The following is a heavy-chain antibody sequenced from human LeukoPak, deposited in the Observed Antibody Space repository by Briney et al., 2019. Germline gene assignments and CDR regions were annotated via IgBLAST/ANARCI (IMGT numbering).Heavy chain of an antibody. CDR1: GGSITGYY. V-gene: IGHV4-4*07. D-gene: IGHD3-22*01. Sequence: SETLSLTCTVSGGSITGYYWNWIRQPAGQGLEWLGRVYSSGVGNYNPSLTSRVTMSVDTSKNQFSLKLTSLTAADTAVYYCAREEFLHQIDSSGYFVYWGQGTLVTVSS. CDR2: VYSSGVG. CDR3: AREEFLHQIDSSGYFVY. J-gene: IGHJ4*02.